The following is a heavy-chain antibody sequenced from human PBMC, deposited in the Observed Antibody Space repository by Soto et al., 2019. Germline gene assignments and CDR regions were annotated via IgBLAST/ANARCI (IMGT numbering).Heavy chain of an antibody. V-gene: IGHV1-69*01. D-gene: IGHD2-8*01. CDR1: GGTFNSYA. Sequence: QVPLVQSGAEVKKPGSSVKVSCKASGGTFNSYAFSWVRQAPGQGFEWMGGIIPVFGRSHYAQKFQGRVTITADESATTVFLELSSLRSEDTALYYCARRMGYFDYWGQGTLVTVSP. CDR2: IIPVFGRS. J-gene: IGHJ4*02. CDR3: ARRMGYFDY.